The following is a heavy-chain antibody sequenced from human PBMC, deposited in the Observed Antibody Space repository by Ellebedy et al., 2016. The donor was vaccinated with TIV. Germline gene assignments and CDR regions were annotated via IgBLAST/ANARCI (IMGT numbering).Heavy chain of an antibody. CDR2: ISGSAGST. D-gene: IGHD6-19*01. J-gene: IGHJ4*02. CDR3: AKEHPDYTSAWYYFDY. V-gene: IGHV3-23*01. Sequence: GESLKISCAASGFTFSSYAMSWVRQAPGKGLEWVSGISGSAGSTYYADSVKGRFTISRDNSKNTQYLQVSSLSGEDTAIYYSAKEHPDYTSAWYYFDYWGQGTLVTVSS. CDR1: GFTFSSYA.